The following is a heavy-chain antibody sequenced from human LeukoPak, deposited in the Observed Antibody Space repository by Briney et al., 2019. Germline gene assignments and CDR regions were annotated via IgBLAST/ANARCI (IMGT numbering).Heavy chain of an antibody. D-gene: IGHD2-2*01. V-gene: IGHV4-34*01. CDR3: ARIVVPLNNWFDP. J-gene: IGHJ5*02. CDR2: INHSGST. Sequence: PSETLSLTCTVSGGSISGYYWSWIRQPPGKGLEWIGEINHSGSTNYNPSLKSRVTISVDTSKNQFSLKLSSVTAADTAVYYCARIVVPLNNWFDPWGQGTLVTVSS. CDR1: GGSISGYY.